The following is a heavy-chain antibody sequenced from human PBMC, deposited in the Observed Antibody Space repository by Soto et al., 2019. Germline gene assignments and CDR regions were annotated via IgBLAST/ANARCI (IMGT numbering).Heavy chain of an antibody. CDR1: GGSFSGYY. J-gene: IGHJ5*02. Sequence: QVQLQQWGAGLLKPSETLSLTCAVYGGSFSGYYWSWIRQPPGKGLEWIGEINHSGSTNYNPSLKSRVTISVDTSKNQFSVKLSSVTAADTAVYYCARGRVVVRAWFDPWGQGTLVTVSS. CDR2: INHSGST. V-gene: IGHV4-34*01. CDR3: ARGRVVVRAWFDP. D-gene: IGHD2-2*01.